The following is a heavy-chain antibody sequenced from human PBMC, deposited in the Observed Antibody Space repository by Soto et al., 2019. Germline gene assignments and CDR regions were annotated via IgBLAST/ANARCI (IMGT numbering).Heavy chain of an antibody. Sequence: ASVKVSCKASGGTFSSYAISWVRPAPGQGLEWMVGIIPIFGKANYAQKFQGRVTITADESTTTAYMELSSLRSEDTAVYYCARDVIGYSYGYYFDYWG. CDR1: GGTFSSYA. V-gene: IGHV1-69*13. CDR2: IIPIFGKA. D-gene: IGHD5-18*01. J-gene: IGHJ4*01. CDR3: ARDVIGYSYGYYFDY.